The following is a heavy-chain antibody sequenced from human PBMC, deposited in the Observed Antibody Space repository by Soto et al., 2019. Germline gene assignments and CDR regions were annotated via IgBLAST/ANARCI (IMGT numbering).Heavy chain of an antibody. J-gene: IGHJ6*02. CDR2: INHSGST. Sequence: SSETLSLTCAVYGGSFSGYYWSWIRQPPGKGLEWMGEINHSGSTNYNPSLTTRVTLSLDTSKNQFSLKLRSVTAAHPAVYYCARAVLYYDILTGSLYYYGMDVWGQGTTVTVSS. CDR1: GGSFSGYY. D-gene: IGHD3-9*01. V-gene: IGHV4-34*01. CDR3: ARAVLYYDILTGSLYYYGMDV.